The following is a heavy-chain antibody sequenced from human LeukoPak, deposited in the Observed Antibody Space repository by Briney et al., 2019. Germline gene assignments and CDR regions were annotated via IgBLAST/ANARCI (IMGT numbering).Heavy chain of an antibody. D-gene: IGHD6-19*01. CDR3: ARILAVDYYFDC. J-gene: IGHJ4*02. V-gene: IGHV4-61*01. CDR1: GGSVNSGSYY. Sequence: SETLSLTCTVSGGSVNSGSYYWSWIRQPPGKGLEWIGYIYYSGSTNYNPSLKSRVTISVDTSKNQFSLKLNSVTAADTAVYYCARILAVDYYFDCWGQGTLVTVSS. CDR2: IYYSGST.